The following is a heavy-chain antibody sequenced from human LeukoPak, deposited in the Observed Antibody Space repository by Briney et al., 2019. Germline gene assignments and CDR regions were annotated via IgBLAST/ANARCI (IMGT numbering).Heavy chain of an antibody. CDR1: GGSISSYY. CDR3: AREYTLYISGWFIDY. V-gene: IGHV4-59*12. Sequence: SETLSLTCTVSGGSISSYYWSWIRQPPGKGLEWIGTLDYSGSTHYNPSLRSRAAISIDTSKNQFSLTLSPVTAADTAIYYCAREYTLYISGWFIDYWGQGTVVTVSS. J-gene: IGHJ4*02. CDR2: LDYSGST. D-gene: IGHD6-19*01.